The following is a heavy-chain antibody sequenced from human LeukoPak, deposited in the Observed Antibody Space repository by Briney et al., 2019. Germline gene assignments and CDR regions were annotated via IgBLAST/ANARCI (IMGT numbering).Heavy chain of an antibody. V-gene: IGHV4-34*01. CDR3: ARGNLLLRYYYDSSGYFGW. Sequence: PSETPSLTCAVYGGSFSGYYWSWIRQPPGKGXEWIGEINHSGSTNYNPSLKSRVTISVDTSKNQFSLKLSSVTAADTAVYYCARGNLLLRYYYDSSGYFGWWSQGTLVTVSS. CDR2: INHSGST. D-gene: IGHD3-22*01. CDR1: GGSFSGYY. J-gene: IGHJ4*02.